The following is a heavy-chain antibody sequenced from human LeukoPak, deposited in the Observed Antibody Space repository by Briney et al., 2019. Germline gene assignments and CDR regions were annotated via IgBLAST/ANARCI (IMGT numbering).Heavy chain of an antibody. D-gene: IGHD3-22*01. CDR1: GGSINTNSNY. Sequence: SETLSLTCTVSGGSINTNSNYWGWIRQPPGKGLEWIATIYYNGATQYNPSLKSRVTISIDTSRNQFSLKLSSVTAADTAVYYCARDDNYYDSSGLYDYWGQGTLVTVSS. CDR3: ARDDNYYDSSGLYDY. V-gene: IGHV4-39*07. J-gene: IGHJ4*02. CDR2: IYYNGAT.